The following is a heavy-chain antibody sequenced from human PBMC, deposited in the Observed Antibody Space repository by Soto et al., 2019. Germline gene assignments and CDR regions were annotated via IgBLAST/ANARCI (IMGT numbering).Heavy chain of an antibody. V-gene: IGHV2-5*02. J-gene: IGHJ4*02. CDR1: GFSLSTRGMG. CDR2: IYWDGDK. Sequence: QITLKESGPTVVKPTQTLTLTCSFSGFSLSTRGMGVGWIRQPPGKALEWLALIYWDGDKRYRPSLQSRLTISKDTSNNQVVLTMTHMDPVDTATYYCAHVLGYCSGGSCYSGPSDYWGQGTLVTVSS. CDR3: AHVLGYCSGGSCYSGPSDY. D-gene: IGHD2-15*01.